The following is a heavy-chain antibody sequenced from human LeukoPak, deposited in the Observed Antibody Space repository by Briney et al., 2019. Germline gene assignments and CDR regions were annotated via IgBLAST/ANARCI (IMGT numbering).Heavy chain of an antibody. D-gene: IGHD3-10*01. Sequence: GGSLRLSCAASGFTFRSYWMHWVRQAPGKGLVWVSRINSDGSSTSYADSVKGRFTISRDSAKNTLYLQMNSLRAEDTAVYYCARDRFGELFGYWGQGTLVTVSS. CDR1: GFTFRSYW. CDR2: INSDGSST. CDR3: ARDRFGELFGY. V-gene: IGHV3-74*01. J-gene: IGHJ4*02.